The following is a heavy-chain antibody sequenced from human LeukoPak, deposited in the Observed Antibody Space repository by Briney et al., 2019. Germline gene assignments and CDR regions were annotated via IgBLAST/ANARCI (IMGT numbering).Heavy chain of an antibody. Sequence: SETLSLTCAVSGYSISSGYYWGWIRPPPGKGLEWIGSIYHSGSTYYNPSLKSRVTISVDTSKNQFSLKLSSVTAADTAVYYCARGFVGDGYNSPWGQGTLVTVSS. CDR1: GYSISSGYY. V-gene: IGHV4-38-2*01. CDR2: IYHSGST. CDR3: ARGFVGDGYNSP. J-gene: IGHJ5*02. D-gene: IGHD5-24*01.